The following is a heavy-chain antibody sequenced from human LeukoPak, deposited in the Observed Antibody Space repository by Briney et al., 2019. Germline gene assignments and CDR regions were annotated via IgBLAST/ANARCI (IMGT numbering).Heavy chain of an antibody. Sequence: GASVRVSCKGSGYTFTNYYIHWARQAPGQGLVRMGRVNPRSGDTKYAHDFEGRVFMTRDTSISTAFMEVRGLRPDDTAVYFCASNIAVSLDGFDPWGQGTLVTVSS. CDR1: GYTFTNYY. CDR2: VNPRSGDT. CDR3: ASNIAVSLDGFDP. V-gene: IGHV1-2*02. D-gene: IGHD6-19*01. J-gene: IGHJ5*02.